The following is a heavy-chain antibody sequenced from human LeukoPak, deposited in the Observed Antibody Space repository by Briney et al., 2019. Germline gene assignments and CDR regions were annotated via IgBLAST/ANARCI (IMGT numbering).Heavy chain of an antibody. Sequence: SETLSLTCAVYGGSFSGYYWSWIRRPPGKGLEWIGEINHSGSTNYNPSLKSRVTISVDTSKNQFSLKLSSVTAADTAVYYCARDLGLGESDYWGQGTLVTVSS. CDR2: INHSGST. CDR3: ARDLGLGESDY. CDR1: GGSFSGYY. V-gene: IGHV4-34*01. D-gene: IGHD3-10*01. J-gene: IGHJ4*02.